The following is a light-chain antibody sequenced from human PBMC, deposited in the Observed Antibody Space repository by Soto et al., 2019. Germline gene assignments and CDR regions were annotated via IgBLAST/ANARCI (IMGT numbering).Light chain of an antibody. CDR2: RAS. CDR1: QSLSSIY. CDR3: QQYGSSPRT. J-gene: IGKJ1*01. Sequence: DIGFPPSPGTLPLSPGQGATLSCRASQSLSSIYLAWYLQKPGQAPRLLVSRASGRATGIPDRFSGSESETDFTLTISRLEPDDSAVYYCQQYGSSPRTFGPGTKVDI. V-gene: IGKV3-20*01.